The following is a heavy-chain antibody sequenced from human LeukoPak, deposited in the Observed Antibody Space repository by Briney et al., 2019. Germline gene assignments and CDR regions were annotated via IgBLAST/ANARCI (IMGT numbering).Heavy chain of an antibody. Sequence: SETLSLTCTVSGGSISSYYWSWIRQPPGKGLEWIGYIYYSGSTNYNPSLKSRVTISVDTSKNQFSLKLSSVTAADTAVYYCARDRGGVPAALGLYYFDYWGQGTLVTVSS. CDR2: IYYSGST. CDR1: GGSISSYY. D-gene: IGHD2-2*01. V-gene: IGHV4-59*01. CDR3: ARDRGGVPAALGLYYFDY. J-gene: IGHJ4*02.